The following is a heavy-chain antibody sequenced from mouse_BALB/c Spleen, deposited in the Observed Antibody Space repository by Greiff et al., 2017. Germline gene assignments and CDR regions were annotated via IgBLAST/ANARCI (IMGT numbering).Heavy chain of an antibody. D-gene: IGHD1-1*02. Sequence: EVNVVESGGGLVQPGGSLKLSCAASGFTFSSYTMSWVRQTPEKRLEWVAYISNGGGSTYYPDTVKGRFTISRDNAKNTLYLQMTSLRSEDTAMYYCARSGGKYYAMDYWGQGTSVTVSS. V-gene: IGHV5-12-2*01. CDR1: GFTFSSYT. CDR3: ARSGGKYYAMDY. CDR2: ISNGGGST. J-gene: IGHJ4*01.